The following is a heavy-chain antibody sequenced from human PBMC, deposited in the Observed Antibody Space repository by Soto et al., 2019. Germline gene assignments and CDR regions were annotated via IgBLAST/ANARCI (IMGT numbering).Heavy chain of an antibody. D-gene: IGHD1-1*01. Sequence: ASVKVCCKASGYTFTGYYMHWVRQAPGQGLEWMGWINPNSGGTNYAQKFQGWVTMTRDTSISTAYMELSRLRSDDTAVYYCAKDGTGGQRHYYYYMDVWGKGTTVTVSS. V-gene: IGHV1-2*04. CDR1: GYTFTGYY. J-gene: IGHJ6*03. CDR3: AKDGTGGQRHYYYYMDV. CDR2: INPNSGGT.